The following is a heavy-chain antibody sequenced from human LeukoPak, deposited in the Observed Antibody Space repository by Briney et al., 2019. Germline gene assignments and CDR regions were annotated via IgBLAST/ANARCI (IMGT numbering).Heavy chain of an antibody. V-gene: IGHV3-30*02. CDR2: IRYDGSNK. J-gene: IGHJ6*03. CDR1: GFTFSTYG. D-gene: IGHD2-15*01. Sequence: GGSLRLFCAASGFTFSTYGMHWVRQAPGKGLEWVAFIRYDGSNKYYGDSVKGRFTISRDNSKNTLYLQMNSLRAEDTAVYYCAKDLTHSHSKYYTDVWGKGTTVTVSS. CDR3: AKDLTHSHSKYYTDV.